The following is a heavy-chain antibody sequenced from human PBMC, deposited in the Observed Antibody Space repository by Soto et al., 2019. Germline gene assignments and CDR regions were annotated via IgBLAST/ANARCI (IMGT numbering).Heavy chain of an antibody. D-gene: IGHD3-10*01. CDR3: ARGAYYGSGSYIYYFDY. CDR1: GGTFSSYT. J-gene: IGHJ4*02. CDR2: IIPILGIA. V-gene: IGHV1-69*02. Sequence: SVKVSCKASGGTFSSYTISWVRQAPGQGLEWMGRIIPILGIANYAQKFQGRVTITADKSTSTAYMELSSLRSEDTAVYYCARGAYYGSGSYIYYFDYWGQGTLVTVSS.